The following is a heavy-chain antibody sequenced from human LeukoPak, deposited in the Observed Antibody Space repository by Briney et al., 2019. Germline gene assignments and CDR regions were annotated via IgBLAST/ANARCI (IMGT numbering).Heavy chain of an antibody. CDR2: IYYSGSA. CDR1: GGTINNYY. Sequence: SETLSLTCTVSGGTINNYYWSWIRQPPGKGLEWIGYIYYSGSANYNPSLTSRVIISADTSKNKFSLKLTSVTAAVTAVYYCARVKYRGYDSLGQDAFDIWGQGTMVTVSS. D-gene: IGHD5-12*01. CDR3: ARVKYRGYDSLGQDAFDI. J-gene: IGHJ3*02. V-gene: IGHV4-59*01.